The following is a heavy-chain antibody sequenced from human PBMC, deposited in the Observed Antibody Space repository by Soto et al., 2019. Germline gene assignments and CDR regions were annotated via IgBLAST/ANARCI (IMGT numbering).Heavy chain of an antibody. D-gene: IGHD2-2*01. CDR1: GYTFTSYG. Sequence: QVQLVQSGAEVKKPGASVKVSCKASGYTFTSYGISWVRQAPGQGLEWMGWISAYNGNTNYARKLQGRVTMTADTPTTTAYMPPTSLTSDDTALYYSAREDPPSWNWGQGTLVTVSS. J-gene: IGHJ4*02. V-gene: IGHV1-18*01. CDR3: AREDPPSWN. CDR2: ISAYNGNT.